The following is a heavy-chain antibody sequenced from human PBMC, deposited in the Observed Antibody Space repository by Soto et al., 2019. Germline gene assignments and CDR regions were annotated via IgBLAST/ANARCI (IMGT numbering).Heavy chain of an antibody. CDR1: GCSISSYY. V-gene: IGHV4-59*01. CDR3: ARDGGGYCSGGSCYSWYYGMDV. D-gene: IGHD2-15*01. J-gene: IGHJ6*02. CDR2: IYYSGST. Sequence: SETLSLTCTVSGCSISSYYWSWIRQPPGKGLEWIGYIYYSGSTNYNPSLKSRVTISVDTSKNQFSLKLSSVTAADTAVYYCARDGGGYCSGGSCYSWYYGMDVWGQGTTVTVSS.